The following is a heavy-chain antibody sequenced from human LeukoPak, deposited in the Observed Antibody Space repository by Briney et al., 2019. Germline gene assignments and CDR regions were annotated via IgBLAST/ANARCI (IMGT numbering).Heavy chain of an antibody. Sequence: PGGSLRLSCAASGFTFSSYTMNWVRQAPGKGLEWVSAISGSGGSTYYADSVKGRFTISRDNSKNTLYLQMNSLRAEDTAVYYCARRLQVEGFYGYWGQGTLVTVSS. J-gene: IGHJ4*02. V-gene: IGHV3-23*01. CDR2: ISGSGGST. D-gene: IGHD1-1*01. CDR3: ARRLQVEGFYGY. CDR1: GFTFSSYT.